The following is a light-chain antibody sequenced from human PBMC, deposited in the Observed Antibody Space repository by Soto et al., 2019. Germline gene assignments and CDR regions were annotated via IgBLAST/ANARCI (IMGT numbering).Light chain of an antibody. CDR3: QHYDDLPWT. J-gene: IGKJ1*01. V-gene: IGKV1-33*01. CDR2: GAS. CDR1: KDIKNY. Sequence: DIQMTQSPSSLSASVGDRVTITCQATKDIKNYLNWYQQKPGKAPKLLIYGASILETGVPSRFSGSGSGTDITFSISSLQPEDIATYYCQHYDDLPWTFGQGTKVAIK.